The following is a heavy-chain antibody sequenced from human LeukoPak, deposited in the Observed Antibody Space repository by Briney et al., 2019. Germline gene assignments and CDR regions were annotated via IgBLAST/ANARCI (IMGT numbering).Heavy chain of an antibody. CDR2: ISSSSYI. Sequence: GGSLRLSCAASGFTFSNYNMNWVRQAPGKGLEWVSSISSSSYITYADSVKGRFTISRDNSKNTLYLQMNSLRAEDTAVYYCARGGSYLSAFDIWGQGTMVTVSS. CDR3: ARGGSYLSAFDI. J-gene: IGHJ3*02. D-gene: IGHD1-26*01. CDR1: GFTFSNYN. V-gene: IGHV3-21*04.